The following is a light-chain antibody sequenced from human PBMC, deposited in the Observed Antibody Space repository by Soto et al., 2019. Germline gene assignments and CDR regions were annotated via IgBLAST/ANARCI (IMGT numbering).Light chain of an antibody. Sequence: EIVLTQSPATLSLSPGERATLSCRASQSVSSYLAWYQQKPGQAPRLLIYDASNRATGIPARFSGSGSGTDFTLTISSLEPEDFAVYYCQQRSNWTWKFRPGTKVNIK. CDR1: QSVSSY. J-gene: IGKJ1*01. V-gene: IGKV3-11*01. CDR3: QQRSNWTWK. CDR2: DAS.